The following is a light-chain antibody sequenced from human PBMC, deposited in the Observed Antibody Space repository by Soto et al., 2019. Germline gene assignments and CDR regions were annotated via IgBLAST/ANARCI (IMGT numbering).Light chain of an antibody. CDR3: QQYNSYRWT. Sequence: DIQMTQSPSTLSASVGDRVTITCRASQSISSWLAWYQQKPGKAPKLLVYDASSLESGVPSRFSGSGSGTEFTLTISSLQPDDFATYYCQQYNSYRWTFGQGTKV. V-gene: IGKV1-5*01. CDR1: QSISSW. J-gene: IGKJ1*01. CDR2: DAS.